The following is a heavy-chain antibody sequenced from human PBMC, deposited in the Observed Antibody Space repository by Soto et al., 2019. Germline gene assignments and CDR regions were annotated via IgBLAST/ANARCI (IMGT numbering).Heavy chain of an antibody. CDR3: ARDGDVNTGFGKDY. Sequence: GGSLRLSCAASGFTFSSYGMDWVRQAPGKGLEWVAFIWHDGGNKFYAESVKGRFTISRDNSKNTLYLQMTSLSAEDTAMYYCARDGDVNTGFGKDYWGQGTLVTVSS. CDR1: GFTFSSYG. V-gene: IGHV3-33*01. J-gene: IGHJ4*02. D-gene: IGHD3-16*01. CDR2: IWHDGGNK.